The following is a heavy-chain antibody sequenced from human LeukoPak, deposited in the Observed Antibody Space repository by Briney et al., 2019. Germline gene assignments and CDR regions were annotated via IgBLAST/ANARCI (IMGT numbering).Heavy chain of an antibody. Sequence: ASVKVSCKASGYTFTGYYMHWVRQAPGQGLEWMGWINPNSGGTNYAQKFQGRVTMTRDTSISTAYMELSRLRSDDTAVYYCAIPLNHLWFGELYPDYWGQGTLVIVSS. V-gene: IGHV1-2*02. CDR1: GYTFTGYY. CDR3: AIPLNHLWFGELYPDY. CDR2: INPNSGGT. J-gene: IGHJ4*02. D-gene: IGHD3-10*01.